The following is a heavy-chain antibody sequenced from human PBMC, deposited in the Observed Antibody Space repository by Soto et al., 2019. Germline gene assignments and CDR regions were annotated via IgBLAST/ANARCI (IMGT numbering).Heavy chain of an antibody. D-gene: IGHD3-3*01. Sequence: ASVKVSCKASGYSFTGNSMRWVLQATRQGLEWMGRINPNNGGTNYAQKFQGRVTMTRDKSTSTAYMELSRLRSDDTAVYYCARSPPTSYYDFWSGGFDYWGQGTLVTVSS. CDR3: ARSPPTSYYDFWSGGFDY. V-gene: IGHV1-2*06. CDR2: INPNNGGT. CDR1: GYSFTGNS. J-gene: IGHJ4*02.